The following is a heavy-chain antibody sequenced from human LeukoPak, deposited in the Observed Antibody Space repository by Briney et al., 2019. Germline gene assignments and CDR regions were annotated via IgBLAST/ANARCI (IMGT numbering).Heavy chain of an antibody. CDR1: GFSLSSYW. CDR2: INSEGSST. J-gene: IGHJ4*02. V-gene: IGHV3-74*01. Sequence: GGSLRLSCAASGFSLSSYWMHWVRQAPGRGLVWVSRINSEGSSTSYTDSVKGRFTIPRDNAKNTPYLQMNSLGAENTAVYYCARGAGPYYWGQGTLVTVSS. D-gene: IGHD6-19*01. CDR3: ARGAGPYY.